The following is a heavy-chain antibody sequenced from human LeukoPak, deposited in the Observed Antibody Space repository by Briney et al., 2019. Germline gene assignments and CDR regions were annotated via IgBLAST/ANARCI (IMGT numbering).Heavy chain of an antibody. CDR3: ARHGGESIVAMILHAFDI. D-gene: IGHD5-12*01. CDR2: IYYSGST. CDR1: GGSISSYS. Sequence: SETLSLTRIVSGGSISSYSWSWIRQPPGKGLEWIGSIYYSGSTNYNPSLKSRVTMSVDTSKNQFSLKLNSVTAADTAVYYCARHGGESIVAMILHAFDIWGQGTMVTVSS. J-gene: IGHJ3*02. V-gene: IGHV4-59*08.